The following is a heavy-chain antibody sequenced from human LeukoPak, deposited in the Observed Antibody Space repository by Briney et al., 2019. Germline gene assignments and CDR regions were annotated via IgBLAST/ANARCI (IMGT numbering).Heavy chain of an antibody. J-gene: IGHJ4*02. V-gene: IGHV3-48*04. D-gene: IGHD3-9*01. CDR3: ARDRDWSFDY. CDR1: GFSFSGYS. CDR2: IRGTSSAM. Sequence: GGSLRLSCAASGFSFSGYSMNWVRQAPGKGLEWVAHIRGTSSAMNYAASVRGRFTISRNNAKNALFLEMSSLRAEDTAVYYCARDRDWSFDYWGQGTLVTVSS.